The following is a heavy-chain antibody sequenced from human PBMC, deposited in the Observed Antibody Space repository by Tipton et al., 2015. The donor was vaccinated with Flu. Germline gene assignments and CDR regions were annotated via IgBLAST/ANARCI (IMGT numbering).Heavy chain of an antibody. CDR1: GFNFKNAW. D-gene: IGHD5-12*01. V-gene: IGHV3-15*05. J-gene: IGHJ4*02. CDR3: TAGYGTSDCDF. Sequence: SLRLSCAASGFNFKNAWMTLVRQAPGKGLEWVGRVKSRKDGGTTDYAAAVTDRFTISRDDSKDTVTLQMNSLKIEDTAVYYCTAGYGTSDCDFWGQGTLVTVSS. CDR2: VKSRKDGGTT.